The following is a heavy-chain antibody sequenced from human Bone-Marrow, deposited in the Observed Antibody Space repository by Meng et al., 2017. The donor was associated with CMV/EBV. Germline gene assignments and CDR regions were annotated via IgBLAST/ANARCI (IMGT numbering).Heavy chain of an antibody. D-gene: IGHD2-2*01. Sequence: GESLKISCAASGFTFDDYGMSWVRQAPGKGLEWVSGINWNGGRTGYADSVKGRFTISRDNAKNSLYLQMNSLRAEDTALYYCARDFLAVVPAAIGDWYFDLWGRGTLVTVSS. CDR2: INWNGGRT. V-gene: IGHV3-20*04. J-gene: IGHJ2*01. CDR3: ARDFLAVVPAAIGDWYFDL. CDR1: GFTFDDYG.